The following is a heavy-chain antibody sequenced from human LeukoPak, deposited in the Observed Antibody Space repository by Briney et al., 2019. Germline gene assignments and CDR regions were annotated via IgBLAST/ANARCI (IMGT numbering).Heavy chain of an antibody. V-gene: IGHV4-34*01. CDR3: ALRGSYPDSYYYYMDV. J-gene: IGHJ6*03. CDR2: INHSGST. CDR1: GGSFSGYY. D-gene: IGHD3-16*02. Sequence: PSETLSLTCAVYGGSFSGYYWSWIRQPPGKGLEWIGEINHSGSTNYNPSLKSRVTISVDTSKNQFSLKLSSVTAADTAVYYCALRGSYPDSYYYYMDVWGKGTTVTISS.